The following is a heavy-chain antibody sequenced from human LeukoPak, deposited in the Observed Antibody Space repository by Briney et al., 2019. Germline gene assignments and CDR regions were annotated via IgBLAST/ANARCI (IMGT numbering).Heavy chain of an antibody. D-gene: IGHD6-13*01. CDR1: GYTFNSYG. J-gene: IGHJ4*02. Sequence: ASVKVSCKASGYTFNSYGISWVRQAPGQGLEWMGWINAYSGNTNYAQKLQGRVTMTTDTSTRTVYMELRSLRSDDTAVYYCARGSISNFDYWGQGTLVTVSS. V-gene: IGHV1-18*01. CDR2: INAYSGNT. CDR3: ARGSISNFDY.